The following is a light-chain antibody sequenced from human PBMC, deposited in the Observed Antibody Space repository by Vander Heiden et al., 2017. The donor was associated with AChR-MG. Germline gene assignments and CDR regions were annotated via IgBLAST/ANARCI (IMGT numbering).Light chain of an antibody. J-gene: IGLJ2*01. CDR1: SSDVGGYYY. CDR3: SSYVGGNNPHVV. CDR2: EVV. V-gene: IGLV2-8*01. Sequence: QSALPQPPSAAGSPGQSVTISCTGTSSDVGGYYYVSCYQQQPGKVPKLIIYEVVKRPSGVPDRFSGSKSGNTAALTVSGLQADDDANYYCSSYVGGNNPHVVFGGGTELTVL.